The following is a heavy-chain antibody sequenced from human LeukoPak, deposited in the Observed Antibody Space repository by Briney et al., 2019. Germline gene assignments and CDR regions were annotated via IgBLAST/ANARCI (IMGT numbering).Heavy chain of an antibody. J-gene: IGHJ4*02. Sequence: PGGSLRLSCAASGFTFSSYAMSWVRQTPGKGLEWVSAISGGGGSTYYADSVKGRFTISRDNSKNTLYLQMSSLRAEDTAVYYCAKFPGDSLYWGQGTLVTVSS. CDR3: AKFPGDSLY. D-gene: IGHD2-15*01. CDR1: GFTFSSYA. V-gene: IGHV3-23*01. CDR2: ISGGGGST.